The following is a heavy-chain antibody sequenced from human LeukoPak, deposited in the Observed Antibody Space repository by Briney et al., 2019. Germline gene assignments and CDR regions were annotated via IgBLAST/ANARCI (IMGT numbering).Heavy chain of an antibody. Sequence: PSETPSLTCTVSGGSISSSSYYWGWIRQPPGEGLQWIGSIYYSGSTYYNPSLKSRVTISVDTSKNQFSLKLSSVTAADTAVYYCARLAYYDYVWGSYRPYFDYWGQGTLVTVSS. D-gene: IGHD3-16*02. CDR1: GGSISSSSYY. J-gene: IGHJ4*02. V-gene: IGHV4-39*01. CDR2: IYYSGST. CDR3: ARLAYYDYVWGSYRPYFDY.